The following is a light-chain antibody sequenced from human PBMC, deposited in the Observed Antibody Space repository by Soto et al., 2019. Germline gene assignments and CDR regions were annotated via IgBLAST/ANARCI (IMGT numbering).Light chain of an antibody. CDR2: EGN. J-gene: IGLJ3*02. V-gene: IGLV2-23*01. CDR3: CSSAASTSWV. Sequence: QSALTQPASVSGSPGQSITISCTGTSSDVGSYNLISWYQQLPGTAPKLIIYEGNKRPSGVSSRFSGSKSGITASLTISGLQAEDEADYYCCSSAASTSWVFGGVTKLTVL. CDR1: SSDVGSYNL.